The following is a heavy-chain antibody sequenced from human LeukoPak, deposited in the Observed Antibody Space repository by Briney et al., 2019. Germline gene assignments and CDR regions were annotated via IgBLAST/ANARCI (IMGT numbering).Heavy chain of an antibody. D-gene: IGHD6-6*01. Sequence: ASVKVSCKASGYTFTGHYMHWVRQAPGQGLEWMGWINPNSGGTNYVQKFQGRVTMTRDTSISTAYMELSRLRSDDTAVYYYARAMAARLHYFDYRGQGTLVTVSS. CDR1: GYTFTGHY. J-gene: IGHJ4*02. V-gene: IGHV1-2*02. CDR2: INPNSGGT. CDR3: ARAMAARLHYFDY.